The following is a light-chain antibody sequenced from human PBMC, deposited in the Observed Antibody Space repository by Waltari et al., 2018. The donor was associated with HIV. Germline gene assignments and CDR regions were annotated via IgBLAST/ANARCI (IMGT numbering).Light chain of an antibody. CDR2: DEN. CDR1: SLRNSY. J-gene: IGLJ2*01. CDR3: SSRDSSINRVV. Sequence: SSELTQDPAVSVALGQTVRITCQGDSLRNSYATWYQQKPGQAPRLVIYDENNRPSGIQDRFSGSSSGNTGALTRTGAQAEDEAHYYCSSRDSSINRVVFGGGTGLTVL. V-gene: IGLV3-19*01.